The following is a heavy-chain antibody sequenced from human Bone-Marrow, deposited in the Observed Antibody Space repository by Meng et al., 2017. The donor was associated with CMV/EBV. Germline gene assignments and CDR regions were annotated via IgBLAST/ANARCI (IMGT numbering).Heavy chain of an antibody. J-gene: IGHJ6*02. V-gene: IGHV1-18*01. D-gene: IGHD3-3*01. CDR2: ISAYNGNT. Sequence: ASVKVSCKASGYTFTSYGISWVRQAPGQGLEWMGWISAYNGNTNYAQKLQGRVTMTTDTSTSTAYMELRSLRSDDTAVYYCVRGGHDFWSGYSPYYYYGMDVWGQGTAVTVPS. CDR3: VRGGHDFWSGYSPYYYYGMDV. CDR1: GYTFTSYG.